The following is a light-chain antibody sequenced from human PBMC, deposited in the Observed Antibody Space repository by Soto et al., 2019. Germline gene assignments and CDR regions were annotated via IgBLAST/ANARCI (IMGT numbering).Light chain of an antibody. J-gene: IGKJ3*01. CDR2: AAS. V-gene: IGKV1-39*01. CDR3: QQSYTTPLFT. Sequence: DIQMTQSPSSLSASVGDRVTITCRASQSISDSLNWYQRKPGKAPRLLIYAASTLQSGVPSRFSGSGSGTDFTLTISSLQPEDFATYYCQQSYTTPLFTFGTGTKVDIK. CDR1: QSISDS.